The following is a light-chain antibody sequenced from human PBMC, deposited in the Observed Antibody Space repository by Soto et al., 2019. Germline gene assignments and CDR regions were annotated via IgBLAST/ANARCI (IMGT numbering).Light chain of an antibody. V-gene: IGKV1-5*03. Sequence: DIQMTQSPSTLSTSVGDRVSINCRASQSISAWLAWYQQKPGKAPRLLIYKASTLEIGVPSRFSGSGSGTDFTLTISCLQSEDFATYYCQQCFWHRTFGQGTKVDI. CDR1: QSISAW. CDR3: QQCFWHRT. J-gene: IGKJ1*01. CDR2: KAS.